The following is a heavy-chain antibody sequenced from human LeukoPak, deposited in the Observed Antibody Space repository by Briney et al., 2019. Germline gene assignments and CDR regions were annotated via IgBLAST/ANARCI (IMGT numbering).Heavy chain of an antibody. V-gene: IGHV6-1*01. CDR1: GDSVSSNSVA. Sequence: SQTLSLTCAISGDSVSSNSVAWNWVRQSPSRGLEWLGRTYYRSKWYNEYALSVKSRITINPDTSKNQFSLQLNSVTPEDTAVYYCAKDSGNYANYYFDHWGQGTLVTVSS. CDR2: TYYRSKWYN. D-gene: IGHD1-26*01. J-gene: IGHJ4*02. CDR3: AKDSGNYANYYFDH.